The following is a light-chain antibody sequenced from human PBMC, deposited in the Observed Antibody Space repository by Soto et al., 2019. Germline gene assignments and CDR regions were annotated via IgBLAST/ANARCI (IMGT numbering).Light chain of an antibody. CDR3: LQYGIPLWT. V-gene: IGKV3-20*01. CDR2: AAS. CDR1: QSVTANY. J-gene: IGKJ1*01. Sequence: EIALTQSPGTLSLSPGERATLSCRASQSVTANYLAWYQQKPGQAPRLLIYAASIGATGIPDRFSGSGSGTDFTLTISRLEPEDXXVYYCLQYGIPLWTFGQGTKVEIK.